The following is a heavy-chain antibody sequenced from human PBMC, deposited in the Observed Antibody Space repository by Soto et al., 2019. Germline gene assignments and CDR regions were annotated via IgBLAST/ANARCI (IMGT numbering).Heavy chain of an antibody. J-gene: IGHJ4*02. Sequence: SVKVSCKASGGTFSSYTISWVRQAPGQGLEWMGRIIPILGIANYAQKFQGRVTITADKSTSTAYMELSSLRSEDTAVYYCASARGGYDSHFDYWGQGTLVTVSS. V-gene: IGHV1-69*02. D-gene: IGHD5-12*01. CDR3: ASARGGYDSHFDY. CDR1: GGTFSSYT. CDR2: IIPILGIA.